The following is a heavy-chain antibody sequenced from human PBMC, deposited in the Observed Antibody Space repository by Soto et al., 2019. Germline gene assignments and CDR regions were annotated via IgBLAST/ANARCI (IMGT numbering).Heavy chain of an antibody. Sequence: GGSLRLSCAASGFTFSDYYMSWIRQAPGKGLEWVSYISSSSSYTNYADSVKGRFTISGDNAKNSLYLQMNSLRAEDTAVYYCARGAYCSSTSCYSEYYFDYWGQGTLVTVSS. V-gene: IGHV3-11*06. CDR1: GFTFSDYY. D-gene: IGHD2-2*02. J-gene: IGHJ4*02. CDR2: ISSSSSYT. CDR3: ARGAYCSSTSCYSEYYFDY.